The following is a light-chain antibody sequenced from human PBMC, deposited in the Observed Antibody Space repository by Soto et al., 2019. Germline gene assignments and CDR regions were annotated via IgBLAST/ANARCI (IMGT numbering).Light chain of an antibody. CDR1: QRISSW. Sequence: DIQMTQSPSTLSASVGDRVTITCRASQRISSWLAWYQQKSGKAPKLLIYKASTLESGVPSRFSGSGSGTEFTLTISSLQPDDFATYYCQQYKSYPWPFGQGTKVEIK. CDR3: QQYKSYPWP. CDR2: KAS. V-gene: IGKV1-5*03. J-gene: IGKJ1*01.